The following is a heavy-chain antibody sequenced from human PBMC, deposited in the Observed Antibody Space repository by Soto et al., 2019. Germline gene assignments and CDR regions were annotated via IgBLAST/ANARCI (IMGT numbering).Heavy chain of an antibody. Sequence: QVQLVESGGGLVKPGGSLRLSCAASGLTFSDCYMNWIRQAPGKGLEGVSYISSSGSSINYADSVKGRFTISRDNAKNSLYLQMNSLRAEDTAMYYCARVRFGEWGYAMDVWGQGTTVTVSS. V-gene: IGHV3-11*01. CDR3: ARVRFGEWGYAMDV. CDR2: ISSSGSSI. CDR1: GLTFSDCY. D-gene: IGHD3-10*01. J-gene: IGHJ6*02.